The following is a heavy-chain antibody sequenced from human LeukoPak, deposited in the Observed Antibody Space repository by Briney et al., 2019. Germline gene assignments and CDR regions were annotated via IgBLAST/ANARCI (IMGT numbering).Heavy chain of an antibody. CDR2: IYSGGST. D-gene: IGHD6-6*01. CDR3: ARSSSIAARYFDY. J-gene: IGHJ4*02. Sequence: GGSLRLSCAASGFTVSSNYMSWGRQAPGKGLEWVSVIYSGGSTYYADSVKGRFTISRDNSKNTLYLQMNSLRAEDTAVYYCARSSSIAARYFDYWGQGTLVTVSS. CDR1: GFTVSSNY. V-gene: IGHV3-66*02.